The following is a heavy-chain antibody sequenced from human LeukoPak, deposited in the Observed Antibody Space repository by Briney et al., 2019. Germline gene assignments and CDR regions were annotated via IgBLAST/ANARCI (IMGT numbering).Heavy chain of an antibody. CDR1: GDFINNNY. CDR2: IYYSGST. J-gene: IGHJ4*02. V-gene: IGHV4-59*12. Sequence: PSETLSLTCTVSGDFINNNYWNWIRQSPGKGLEWIGSIYYSGSTYYNPSLKSRVTISVDTSKNQFSLKLSSVTAADTAVYYCARARPRYCSGGSCYSDFDYWGQGTLVTVSS. D-gene: IGHD2-15*01. CDR3: ARARPRYCSGGSCYSDFDY.